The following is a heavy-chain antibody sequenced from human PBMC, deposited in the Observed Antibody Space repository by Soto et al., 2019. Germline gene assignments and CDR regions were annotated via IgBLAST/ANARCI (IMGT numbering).Heavy chain of an antibody. D-gene: IGHD3-10*01. Sequence: ASLKVSCKACGETFIRYGISWVRQAPGQGREWVGWMSAFTGKADYAQIFQDRVTMTTDTSTSTAYMELRSLRSDDTAVYYCAREQSYYGSAYYYSDSLGEGTLGTVSS. J-gene: IGHJ4*02. CDR1: GETFIRYG. CDR2: MSAFTGKA. CDR3: AREQSYYGSAYYYSDS. V-gene: IGHV1-18*04.